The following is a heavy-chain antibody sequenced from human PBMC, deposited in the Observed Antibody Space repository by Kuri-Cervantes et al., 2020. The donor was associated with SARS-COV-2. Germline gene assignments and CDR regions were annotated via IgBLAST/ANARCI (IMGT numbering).Heavy chain of an antibody. V-gene: IGHV4-39*07. CDR2: IYYSGAT. J-gene: IGHJ3*02. Sequence: GSLRPSFPVSGCSISSDSFFWVWIRQPPGKGLVWIGSIYYSGATYYNPSLKSRVIISVDTSKNQFSLKLSSVTAADTAVYFCARVPRFCTNGVCYAFDIWGQGTMVTVSS. D-gene: IGHD2-8*01. CDR3: ARVPRFCTNGVCYAFDI. CDR1: GCSISSDSFF.